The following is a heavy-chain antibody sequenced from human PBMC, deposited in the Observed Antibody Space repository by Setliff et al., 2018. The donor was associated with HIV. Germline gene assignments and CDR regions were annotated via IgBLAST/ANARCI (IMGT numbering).Heavy chain of an antibody. J-gene: IGHJ5*02. D-gene: IGHD3-16*01. CDR3: AKGVKFLDP. CDR1: GFTLSDNH. Sequence: GSLRLSCAASGFTLSDNHMTWVRQAPGKGLEWVSFIYSDGRTYYADSAQGRFTISRDNSNNILFLQMNSLLAEDTAVYCCAKGVKFLDPWGQGTLVTVSS. CDR2: IYSDGRT. V-gene: IGHV3-53*01.